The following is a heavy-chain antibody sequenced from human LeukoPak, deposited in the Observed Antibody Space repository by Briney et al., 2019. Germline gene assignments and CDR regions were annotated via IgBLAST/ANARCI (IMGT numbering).Heavy chain of an antibody. CDR1: GFTFSSYG. V-gene: IGHV3-30*02. CDR2: IWYDGSNK. J-gene: IGHJ4*02. D-gene: IGHD6-13*01. Sequence: GGSLRLSCAASGFTFSSYGMHWVRQAPGKGLEWVAVIWYDGSNKYYADSVKGRFTISRDNSKNTVYLQMSSLRAEDTAVYYCVKSSQGTLFYGAGAHFDYWGQGTLVTVSS. CDR3: VKSSQGTLFYGAGAHFDY.